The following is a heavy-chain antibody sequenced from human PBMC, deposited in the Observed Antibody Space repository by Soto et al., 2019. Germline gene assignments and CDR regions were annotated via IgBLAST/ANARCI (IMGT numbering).Heavy chain of an antibody. J-gene: IGHJ4*02. Sequence: QLQLQESGPGLVKPSETLSLTCTVSGASIISTTKYWGWIRQPPGRGLEWIGTISSIGSTYYNPSLEGRVTISVDTAKNQFSPKVTSVTAADTGLYYCARQDHGDYEFFFDYCGQGTLVPVSS. CDR3: ARQDHGDYEFFFDY. D-gene: IGHD4-17*01. V-gene: IGHV4-39*01. CDR2: ISSIGST. CDR1: GASIISTTKY.